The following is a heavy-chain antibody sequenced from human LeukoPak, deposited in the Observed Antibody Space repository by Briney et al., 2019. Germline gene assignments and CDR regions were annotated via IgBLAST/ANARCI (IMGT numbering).Heavy chain of an antibody. CDR1: GGSISSSSYY. D-gene: IGHD1-26*01. J-gene: IGHJ4*02. V-gene: IGHV4-39*07. CDR2: IYSSGST. CDR3: ARTGGSYYGPFDY. Sequence: SETLSLTCTVSGGSISSSSYYWGWIRQPPGKGLEWIGIIYSSGSTYSNPSLKSRVTISLDTSKSQLSLKLSSVTAADTAVYYCARTGGSYYGPFDYWGQGTLVTVSS.